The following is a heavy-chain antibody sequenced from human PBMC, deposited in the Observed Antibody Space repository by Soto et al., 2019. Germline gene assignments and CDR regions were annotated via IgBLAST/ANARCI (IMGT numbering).Heavy chain of an antibody. CDR1: GFTFSSYS. J-gene: IGHJ6*02. CDR3: ARDQHIVVVTDTNYYYYGMDV. Sequence: PGGSLRLSCAASGFTFSSYSMNWVRQAPGKGLEWVSSISSSSSYIYYADSVKGRFTISRDNAKNSLYLQTNSLRAEDTAVYYCARDQHIVVVTDTNYYYYGMDVWGQGTTVTV. V-gene: IGHV3-21*01. D-gene: IGHD2-21*02. CDR2: ISSSSSYI.